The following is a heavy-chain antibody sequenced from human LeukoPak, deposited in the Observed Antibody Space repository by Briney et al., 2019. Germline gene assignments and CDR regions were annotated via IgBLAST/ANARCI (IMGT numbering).Heavy chain of an antibody. J-gene: IGHJ4*02. D-gene: IGHD3-3*01. Sequence: GASVKVSCTASGYTFTSYGISWVRQAPGQGLEWMGWISAYNGNTNYAQKLQGRVTMTTDTSTSTAYMELRSLRSDDTAVYYCARHDFWSGYYTNDYWGQGTLVTVSS. V-gene: IGHV1-18*01. CDR3: ARHDFWSGYYTNDY. CDR2: ISAYNGNT. CDR1: GYTFTSYG.